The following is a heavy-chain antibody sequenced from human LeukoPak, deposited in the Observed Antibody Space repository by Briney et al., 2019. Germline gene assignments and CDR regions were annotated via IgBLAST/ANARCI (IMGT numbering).Heavy chain of an antibody. CDR3: ARHGGYYDSSGPPPD. J-gene: IGHJ4*02. CDR2: IYYSGSP. V-gene: IGHV4-39*01. D-gene: IGHD3-22*01. CDR1: RGSNSSSSYY. Sequence: SVPLPLTCTVSRGSNSSSSYYWGWIRQPPGKGLEWIGSIYYSGSPFYNPSLKSRVTISVDTSKNQFSLKLSSVTAADTAVYYCARHGGYYDSSGPPPDWGQGTLVTVSS.